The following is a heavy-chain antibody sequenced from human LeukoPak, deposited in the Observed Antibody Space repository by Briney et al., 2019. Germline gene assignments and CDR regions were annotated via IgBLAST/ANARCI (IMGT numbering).Heavy chain of an antibody. CDR1: GGSFSGYY. CDR2: INHSGST. Sequence: ASETLSLTCAVYGGSFSGYYWSWIRQPPGKGLEWIGEINHSGSTNYNPSLKSRVTISVDTSKNQFSLKLSSVTAADTAVYYCARGRPYFDYWGQGTLVTVSS. J-gene: IGHJ4*02. V-gene: IGHV4-34*01. CDR3: ARGRPYFDY.